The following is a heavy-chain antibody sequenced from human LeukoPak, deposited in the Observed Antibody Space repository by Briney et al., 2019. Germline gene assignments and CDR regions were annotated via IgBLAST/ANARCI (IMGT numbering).Heavy chain of an antibody. D-gene: IGHD2-15*01. V-gene: IGHV4-39*07. CDR2: IYYSGST. Sequence: SETLSLTCTVSGGSLSSSSYYWGWIRQPPGKGLEWIGSIYYSGSTYYNPSLKSRVTISVDTSKNQFSLKLSSVNAADTAAYYCARHRGGFDLWGQGTMVTVSS. CDR3: ARHRGGFDL. J-gene: IGHJ3*01. CDR1: GGSLSSSSYY.